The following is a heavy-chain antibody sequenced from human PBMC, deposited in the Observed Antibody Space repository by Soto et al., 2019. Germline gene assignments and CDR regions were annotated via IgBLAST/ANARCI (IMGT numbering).Heavy chain of an antibody. D-gene: IGHD3-10*01. CDR1: GFTFSSYA. V-gene: IGHV3-23*01. CDR3: ASRYLGFGEFAFDY. Sequence: EVQLLESGGGLVQPGGSLRLSCAASGFTFSSYAMSWVRQAPGKGLEWVSAISGSGGSTYYADSVKGRVTISRDNSKNTLYLQMNSLRAEDTAVYYCASRYLGFGEFAFDYWGQGTLVTVSS. J-gene: IGHJ4*02. CDR2: ISGSGGST.